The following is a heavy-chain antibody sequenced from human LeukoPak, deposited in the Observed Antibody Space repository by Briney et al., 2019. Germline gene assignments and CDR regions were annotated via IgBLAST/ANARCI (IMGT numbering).Heavy chain of an antibody. J-gene: IGHJ4*02. CDR2: ISAYNSNT. CDR1: GYTFTSYG. Sequence: ASVKVSCKASGYTFTSYGISWVRQAPGQGLEWMGWISAYNSNTNYAQKLQGRVTMTTDTSTSTAYMELRSLRSDDTAVYYCARDQGDIVVVPAATHFDYWGQGTLVTVSS. CDR3: ARDQGDIVVVPAATHFDY. D-gene: IGHD2-2*01. V-gene: IGHV1-18*01.